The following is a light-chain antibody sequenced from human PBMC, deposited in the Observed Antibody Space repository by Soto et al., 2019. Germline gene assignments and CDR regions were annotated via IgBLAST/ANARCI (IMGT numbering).Light chain of an antibody. Sequence: DIQMTQSPSTLSASVGDRVTITCRASQRISSWLAWYQQKPGKAPKLLIYDASSLESGVPSRFSGSGSGTEFTITISSLQHDDFATYYCQQYNSYSVTFGGGTKVEIK. CDR1: QRISSW. V-gene: IGKV1-5*01. CDR3: QQYNSYSVT. CDR2: DAS. J-gene: IGKJ4*01.